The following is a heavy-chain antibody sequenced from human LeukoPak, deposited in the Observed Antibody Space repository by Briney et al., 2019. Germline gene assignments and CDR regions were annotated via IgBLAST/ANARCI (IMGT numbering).Heavy chain of an antibody. Sequence: ASVKVSCKASGYTFTSYGISWVRQAPGQGLEWMGWISAYNGNTNYAQKLQGRVTMTTDTSTSTAYMELRSLRSDDTAVYYCARDLQFSGPYWYFDLWGRGTLVTVSS. V-gene: IGHV1-18*01. J-gene: IGHJ2*01. CDR2: ISAYNGNT. D-gene: IGHD4-11*01. CDR3: ARDLQFSGPYWYFDL. CDR1: GYTFTSYG.